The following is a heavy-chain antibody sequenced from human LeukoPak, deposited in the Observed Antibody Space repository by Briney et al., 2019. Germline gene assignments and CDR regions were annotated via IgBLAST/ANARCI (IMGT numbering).Heavy chain of an antibody. CDR2: LRGDTRDT. D-gene: IGHD1-1*01. V-gene: IGHV1-2*02. CDR3: ARVRYNACDY. CDR1: GYMVSDYY. Sequence: GASVTVSCKTSGYMVSDYYMHWVRQAPGQGLEWMGWLRGDTRDTNSPQKFKGRVTMTRDTATNTAYMQLSRLTYDDTAIYFCARVRYNACDYWGQGTLVSVSS. J-gene: IGHJ4*02.